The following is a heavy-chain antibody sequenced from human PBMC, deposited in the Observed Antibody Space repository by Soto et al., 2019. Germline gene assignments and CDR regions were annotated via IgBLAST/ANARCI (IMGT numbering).Heavy chain of an antibody. V-gene: IGHV1-58*02. Sequence: SVKVSCKASGFTFTSSTMQWVRQARGQRLEWVGWIVVGSGNTNYAQKFQGRVTITRDMSTSTAYMELSSLRSEDTAVYYCAAGKYDFWSGYDYWGQGTQVTVSS. D-gene: IGHD3-3*01. CDR2: IVVGSGNT. CDR1: GFTFTSST. J-gene: IGHJ4*02. CDR3: AAGKYDFWSGYDY.